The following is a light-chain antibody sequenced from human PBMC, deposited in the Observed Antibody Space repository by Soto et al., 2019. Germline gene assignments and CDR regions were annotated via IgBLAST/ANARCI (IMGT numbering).Light chain of an antibody. J-gene: IGLJ3*02. V-gene: IGLV1-47*01. CDR1: SSNIGSNY. CDR3: AAWDDSRSGWV. CDR2: RNN. Sequence: QSVLTQPPSASGTPGQRVTISCSGSSSNIGSNYVYWYQQLPGTDPKLLIYRNNHRPSGVPDRFSGSKSGTSASLAISGLRSEDEADYYCAAWDDSRSGWVFGGGTKLTVL.